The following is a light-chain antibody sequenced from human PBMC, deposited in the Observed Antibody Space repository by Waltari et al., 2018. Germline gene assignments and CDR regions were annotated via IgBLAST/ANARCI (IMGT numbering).Light chain of an antibody. Sequence: IQMTQSPSSLSASVGDRVNITCRASQDIRNDLEWYPQKPGEAPKLLIYAASNLQSGVPSKFSGSGSGTDFTLTITSLQPEEFATYYCLQDYNYPRTFGEGTKVEIK. J-gene: IGKJ1*01. V-gene: IGKV1-6*01. CDR3: LQDYNYPRT. CDR1: QDIRND. CDR2: AAS.